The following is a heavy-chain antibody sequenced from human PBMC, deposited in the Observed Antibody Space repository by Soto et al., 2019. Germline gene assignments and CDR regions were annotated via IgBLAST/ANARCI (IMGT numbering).Heavy chain of an antibody. CDR1: GGSISSYY. V-gene: IGHV4-59*01. CDR3: ARGSHYYDSSGYYWVY. J-gene: IGHJ4*02. CDR2: IYYTGST. D-gene: IGHD3-22*01. Sequence: SETLSLTCTVSGGSISSYYWSWIRQPPGKGLEFIGYIYYTGSTNYNPSLKSRVTISVDTSKNQFSLKLSSMTAADTTVYYRARGSHYYDSSGYYWVYWGQGTLVTVSS.